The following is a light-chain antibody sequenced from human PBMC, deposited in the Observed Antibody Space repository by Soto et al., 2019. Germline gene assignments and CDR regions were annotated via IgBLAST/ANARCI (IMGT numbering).Light chain of an antibody. V-gene: IGKV3-11*01. J-gene: IGKJ3*01. CDR2: DAS. CDR1: RSVSTY. CDR3: QQRSNWPLT. Sequence: EIVLTQSPATLSLSPGERATLSCRASRSVSTYLAWYQQKPGQAPRLLIYDASNRATGIPARFSGSGSGTDFTLTISSLEPDDFAVYYCQQRSNWPLTFGPGTKVDIK.